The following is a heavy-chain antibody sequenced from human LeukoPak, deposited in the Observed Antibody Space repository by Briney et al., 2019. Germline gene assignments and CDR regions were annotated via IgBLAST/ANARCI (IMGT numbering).Heavy chain of an antibody. J-gene: IGHJ6*03. CDR1: GGSFSGDY. V-gene: IGHV4-59*10. D-gene: IGHD3-16*01. CDR3: ARGGGTLHYMDV. CDR2: IFTSGST. Sequence: SETLSLTCAVYGGSFSGDYWSWIRQPAGKGLQWIGRIFTSGSTSYNPSLKSRLTISLDMSKNQFSLKLTSVTAADTAVYFCARGGGTLHYMDVWGKGTTVTISS.